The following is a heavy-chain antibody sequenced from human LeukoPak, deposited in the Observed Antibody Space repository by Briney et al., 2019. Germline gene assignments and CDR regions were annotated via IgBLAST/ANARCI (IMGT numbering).Heavy chain of an antibody. CDR2: IIPICGTA. D-gene: IGHD6-13*01. J-gene: IGHJ5*02. Sequence: SVKVSCKASGGTFSSYAISWVRQAPGQGLEWMGGIIPICGTANYAQKFQGRVTITADESTSPAYRELSSLRCEDTAAYSCPRRWGGSSSWYWNWFDPWGQGTLVTVSS. CDR1: GGTFSSYA. V-gene: IGHV1-69*01. CDR3: PRRWGGSSSWYWNWFDP.